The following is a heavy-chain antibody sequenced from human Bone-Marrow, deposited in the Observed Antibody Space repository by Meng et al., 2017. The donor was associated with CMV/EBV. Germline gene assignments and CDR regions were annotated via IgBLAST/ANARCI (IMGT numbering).Heavy chain of an antibody. Sequence: GESLKISCAASGFTFSSYEMNWVRQAPGKGLEWVSYISSSGSTIYYADSVKGRFTISRDNAKNSLYLQMNSLRAEDPAVYYCARGGVKCSSTSCYSRGWFDPWGQGTLVTVSS. CDR3: ARGGVKCSSTSCYSRGWFDP. J-gene: IGHJ5*02. D-gene: IGHD2-2*01. V-gene: IGHV3-48*03. CDR2: ISSSGSTI. CDR1: GFTFSSYE.